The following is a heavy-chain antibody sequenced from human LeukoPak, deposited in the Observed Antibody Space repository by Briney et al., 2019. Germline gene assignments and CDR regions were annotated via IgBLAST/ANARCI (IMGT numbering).Heavy chain of an antibody. J-gene: IGHJ4*02. V-gene: IGHV4-31*03. CDR1: GGSISSGGYY. D-gene: IGHD2-2*01. Sequence: SETLSLTCTVSGGSISSGGYYWSWLRQHPGKGLEWIGYIYYSGSTYYNPSLKSRVTISVDTSKNQFSLKLSSVTAADTAVYYCARSQDCSSTSCQSDYWGQGTLVTVSS. CDR3: ARSQDCSSTSCQSDY. CDR2: IYYSGST.